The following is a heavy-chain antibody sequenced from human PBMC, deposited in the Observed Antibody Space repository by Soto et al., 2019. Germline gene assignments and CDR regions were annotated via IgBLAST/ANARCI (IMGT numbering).Heavy chain of an antibody. CDR3: AKVYCSDSSCYSSVASYY. J-gene: IGHJ4*02. Sequence: QPGGSLRLSCAASGFTFSNYAMSWVRQAPGKGLEWVSGIGVSGNSRYYVDSVKGRFTISRDNSKNTLYLQMNSLRAEDTAVYYCAKVYCSDSSCYSSVASYYWGQGTLVTVSS. D-gene: IGHD2-15*01. CDR1: GFTFSNYA. V-gene: IGHV3-23*01. CDR2: IGVSGNSR.